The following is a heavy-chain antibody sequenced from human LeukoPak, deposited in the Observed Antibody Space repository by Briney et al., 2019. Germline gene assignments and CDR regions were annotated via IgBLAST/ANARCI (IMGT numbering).Heavy chain of an antibody. CDR2: IYYCGST. J-gene: IGHJ4*02. V-gene: IGHV4-30-4*01. Sequence: SETLSLTCTVSGGSISSGDYYWRWIRQPPGKGLEWIGYIYYCGSTYYNPSLQSRVTISVDTSKNQFSLKLSSVTAADTAVYYCARTYYYDSSGYPFDYWGQGTLVTVSS. CDR3: ARTYYYDSSGYPFDY. D-gene: IGHD3-22*01. CDR1: GGSISSGDYY.